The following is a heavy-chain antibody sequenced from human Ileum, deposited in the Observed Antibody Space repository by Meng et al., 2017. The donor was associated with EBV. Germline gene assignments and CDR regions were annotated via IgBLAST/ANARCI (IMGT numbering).Heavy chain of an antibody. J-gene: IGHJ4*02. V-gene: IGHV4-4*02. CDR1: GGSISSSNW. D-gene: IGHD3-22*01. CDR3: ARESYSDSSGYYSLDY. Sequence: LQESGPGLVTPSGTLSLTCAVSGGSISSSNWWSWVRQAPGKGLEWIGEIHHTESTNYNPSLKSRVTISVDKSKNQFSLKLSSVTAADTAVYYCARESYSDSSGYYSLDYWGQGSLVTVSS. CDR2: IHHTEST.